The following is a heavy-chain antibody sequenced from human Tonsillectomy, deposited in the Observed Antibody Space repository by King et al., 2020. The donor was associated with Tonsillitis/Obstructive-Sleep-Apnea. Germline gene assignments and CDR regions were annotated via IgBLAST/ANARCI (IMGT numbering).Heavy chain of an antibody. CDR2: TYSGGDT. Sequence: VQLVESGGGLIQPGGSLRLSCAASGFNVSSNYMNWVRQAPGRGLEWVSVTYSGGDTHYADSVKGRFSISRDNSKNTLYLQMNSLRAEDTAVYYCARDPTGTTGYFYYMDVWGRGTTVTVSS. J-gene: IGHJ6*03. V-gene: IGHV3-53*01. CDR1: GFNVSSNY. CDR3: ARDPTGTTGYFYYMDV. D-gene: IGHD1-7*01.